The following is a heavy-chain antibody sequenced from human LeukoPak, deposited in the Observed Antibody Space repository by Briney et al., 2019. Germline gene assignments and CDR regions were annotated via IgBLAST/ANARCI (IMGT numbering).Heavy chain of an antibody. V-gene: IGHV3-7*01. D-gene: IGHD1-1*01. CDR1: GFTFSSYW. CDR3: AREGSLYNWNDGLDY. Sequence: GGALRLSCAASGFTFSSYWMSWVRQAPGKGQEWVANIKKDGSEKYYVDYVKGRFTISRDNAKNSLYLQMNSVRAEDTAVYYCAREGSLYNWNDGLDYWGQGTLVTVSS. CDR2: IKKDGSEK. J-gene: IGHJ4*02.